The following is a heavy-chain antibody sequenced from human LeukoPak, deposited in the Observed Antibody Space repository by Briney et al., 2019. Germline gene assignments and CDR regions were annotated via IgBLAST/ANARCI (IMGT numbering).Heavy chain of an antibody. D-gene: IGHD1-14*01. Sequence: GGSLRLSCAASGFTFSSYSMNWVRQAPGKGLEWVSSISSSSSYIYYADSVKGRFTISRDNAKNSLYPEMNSLRAEDTAVYYCARGHGPDYWGQGTLVTASS. CDR2: ISSSSSYI. CDR1: GFTFSSYS. J-gene: IGHJ4*02. CDR3: ARGHGPDY. V-gene: IGHV3-21*01.